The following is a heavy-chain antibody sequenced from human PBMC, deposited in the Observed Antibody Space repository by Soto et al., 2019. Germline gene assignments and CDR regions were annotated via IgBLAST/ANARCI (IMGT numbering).Heavy chain of an antibody. CDR3: AIGRGRWLRGYYYYGMDV. CDR1: GGSFSGYY. D-gene: IGHD3-22*01. J-gene: IGHJ6*02. V-gene: IGHV4-34*01. CDR2: INHSGST. Sequence: SETLSLTCAVYGGSFSGYYWSWIRQPPGKGLEWIGEINHSGSTNYNPSLKSRVTISVDTSKNQFSLKLSSVTAADTAVYYCAIGRGRWLRGYYYYGMDVWGQGTTVTVSS.